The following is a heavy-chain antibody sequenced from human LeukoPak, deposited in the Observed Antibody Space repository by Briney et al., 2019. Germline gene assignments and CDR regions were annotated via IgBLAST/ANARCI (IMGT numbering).Heavy chain of an antibody. J-gene: IGHJ4*02. Sequence: GGSLRLSCAASGFTFSSYAMSWVRQAPGKGLEWVSVISGSGSSTYYADSVKGRFTISRDTSKNTLYLQMNSLRAEDTAVYYCGKGFIVEKCLFDTGGKGPLVTVSS. CDR3: GKGFIVEKCLFDT. CDR1: GFTFSSYA. V-gene: IGHV3-23*01. CDR2: ISGSGSST. D-gene: IGHD3-9*01.